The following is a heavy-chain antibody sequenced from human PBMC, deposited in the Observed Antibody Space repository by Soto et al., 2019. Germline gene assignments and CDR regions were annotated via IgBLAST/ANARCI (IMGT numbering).Heavy chain of an antibody. Sequence: PSETLSLTCTVSGISVSTSDYYWGWFRQPPGKGLDWIGNIYYSGSTFYNPSLRSRVTLSVDTSKNQFSLRLNSVTVADTAVYFCAGFVVPASRNSDFDYWGQGTLVTV. CDR2: IYYSGST. J-gene: IGHJ4*02. D-gene: IGHD2-15*01. CDR1: GISVSTSDYY. CDR3: AGFVVPASRNSDFDY. V-gene: IGHV4-39*01.